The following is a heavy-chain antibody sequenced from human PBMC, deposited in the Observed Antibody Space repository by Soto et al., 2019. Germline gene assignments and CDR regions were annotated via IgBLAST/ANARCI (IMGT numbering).Heavy chain of an antibody. Sequence: ASVKVSCKASGYTFTSYAMHWVRQAPGQRLEWMGWINAGNGNTKYSQKFQGRVTITRDTSASTAYMELSSLRSEDTAVYYCARGLYGSSSRRGGSVYYYYYYGMDVWDQGTTVTVSS. V-gene: IGHV1-3*01. J-gene: IGHJ6*02. CDR3: ARGLYGSSSRRGGSVYYYYYYGMDV. CDR1: GYTFTSYA. D-gene: IGHD6-6*01. CDR2: INAGNGNT.